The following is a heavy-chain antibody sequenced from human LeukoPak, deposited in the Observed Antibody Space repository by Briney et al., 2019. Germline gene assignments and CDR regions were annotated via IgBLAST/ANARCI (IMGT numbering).Heavy chain of an antibody. CDR2: IKEDGSDK. CDR3: ARLGKDILTGYYKSGDY. CDR1: EFTFSGHL. Sequence: GGSLRLSCAASEFTFSGHLMTWVRQAPGKGLEWVANIKEDGSDKHYVDSVKGRFTISRDNAKNSLYLQMDSLRAEDTAVYYCARLGKDILTGYYKSGDYWGQGTLVTVSS. V-gene: IGHV3-7*05. D-gene: IGHD3-9*01. J-gene: IGHJ4*02.